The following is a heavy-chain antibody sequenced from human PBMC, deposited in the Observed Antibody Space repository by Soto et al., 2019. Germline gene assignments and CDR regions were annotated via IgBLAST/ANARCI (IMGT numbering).Heavy chain of an antibody. Sequence: SGATLVNPTQTLTLTCTFSGFSLSTSGVGVGWIRQPPGKALEWLALIYWNDDKRYSPSLKSRLTITKDTSKNQVVLTMTNMDPVDTATYYCAHRPPWGTMVRGVLRVSSPFDPWGQGTLVTVSS. CDR1: GFSLSTSGVG. D-gene: IGHD3-10*01. CDR3: AHRPPWGTMVRGVLRVSSPFDP. V-gene: IGHV2-5*01. CDR2: IYWNDDK. J-gene: IGHJ5*02.